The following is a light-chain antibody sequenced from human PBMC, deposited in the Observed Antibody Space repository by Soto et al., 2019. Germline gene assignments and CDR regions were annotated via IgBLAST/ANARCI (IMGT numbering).Light chain of an antibody. CDR3: ASNAISSSTLDV. Sequence: QSVLTQPPSASGSPGQSVTISCTGTSSDVGGYNYVSWYQQHPGKAPKLIIYEVSQRPSGVPDRFSGSKSGNTASLTVSGLRAEDVAVNDRASNAISSSTLDVSRTGTKVTV. CDR2: EVS. J-gene: IGLJ1*01. V-gene: IGLV2-8*01. CDR1: SSDVGGYNY.